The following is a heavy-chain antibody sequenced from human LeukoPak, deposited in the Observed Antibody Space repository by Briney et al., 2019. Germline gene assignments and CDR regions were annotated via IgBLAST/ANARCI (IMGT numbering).Heavy chain of an antibody. Sequence: ASVKVSCKTSGYTFTGYYIHWVRQAPGQGLEWMGWINPNNGGTNYAQKFQGRVTMTRDTSISTAYMELSRLRSDDTAVYYCARDRGGGYCSSTSCYADAFDIWGQGTMVTVSS. V-gene: IGHV1-2*02. J-gene: IGHJ3*02. D-gene: IGHD2-2*01. CDR1: GYTFTGYY. CDR3: ARDRGGGYCSSTSCYADAFDI. CDR2: INPNNGGT.